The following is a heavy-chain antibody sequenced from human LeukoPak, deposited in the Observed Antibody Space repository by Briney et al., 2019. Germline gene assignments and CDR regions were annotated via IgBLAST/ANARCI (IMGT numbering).Heavy chain of an antibody. D-gene: IGHD3-22*01. CDR3: AKGSYYDSSGSFYFDY. V-gene: IGHV3-23*01. CDR1: GFTFSSNA. CDR2: ISGSGDNT. Sequence: GGSLSLSCAAFGFTFSSNAMSGVRQAPGKGLEWVSGISGSGDNTYYADSVKGRFTISRDNSKNTLYVQVNSLGTEDTAAYYCAKGSYYDSSGSFYFDYWGQGTLVTVSS. J-gene: IGHJ4*02.